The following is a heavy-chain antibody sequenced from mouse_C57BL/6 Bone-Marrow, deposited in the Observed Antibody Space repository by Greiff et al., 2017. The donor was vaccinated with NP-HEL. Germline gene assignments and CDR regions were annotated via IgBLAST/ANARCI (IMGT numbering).Heavy chain of an antibody. CDR3: AREDCYCSSRFAY. Sequence: QVQLQQSGAELARPGASVKLSCKASGYTFTSYGISWVKQRTGQGLEWIGEIYPRSGNTYYNEKFKGKATLTADKSSSTAYMELRSLTSDDSAVYFFAREDCYCSSRFAYWGQGTLVTVSA. V-gene: IGHV1-81*01. D-gene: IGHD1-1*01. CDR1: GYTFTSYG. CDR2: IYPRSGNT. J-gene: IGHJ3*01.